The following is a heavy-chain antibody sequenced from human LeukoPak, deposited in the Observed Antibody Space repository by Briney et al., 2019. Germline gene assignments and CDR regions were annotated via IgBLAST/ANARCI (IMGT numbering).Heavy chain of an antibody. J-gene: IGHJ4*02. V-gene: IGHV3-30*02. D-gene: IGHD4-23*01. CDR3: AKGYGGSHFDY. Sequence: GGSLRLSCAASGFTFSTYGMHWVRQAPGRGLEWVAFIRYDESKTYYADSVRGRFIISRDNSKNTLYLQMNGLRVADTAIYYCAKGYGGSHFDYWGQGALVAVSS. CDR2: IRYDESKT. CDR1: GFTFSTYG.